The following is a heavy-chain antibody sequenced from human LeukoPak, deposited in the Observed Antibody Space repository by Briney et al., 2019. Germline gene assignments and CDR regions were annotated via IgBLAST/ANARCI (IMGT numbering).Heavy chain of an antibody. Sequence: QAGGSLRLSCAASGFTFSSYAMSWVRQAPGKGLEWVSAISGSGGSTYYADSVKGRFTISRDNSKNTLYLQMNSLRAEDTAVYYCATQKGAQYYFDYWGQGTLVTVSS. D-gene: IGHD1-26*01. J-gene: IGHJ4*02. V-gene: IGHV3-23*01. CDR2: ISGSGGST. CDR3: ATQKGAQYYFDY. CDR1: GFTFSSYA.